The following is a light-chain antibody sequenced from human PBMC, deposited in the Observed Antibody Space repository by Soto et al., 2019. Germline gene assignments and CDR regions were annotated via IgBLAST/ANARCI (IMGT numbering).Light chain of an antibody. V-gene: IGKV1-39*01. CDR2: AAS. J-gene: IGKJ1*01. Sequence: IQMTQSPSSLSASVGDRGTITFLASQSISSYLNWYQQKPGKAPKLLIYAASSLQSGVPSRFSGSGSGTDFTLTISSLQPEDFATYYCQQSYSTVTFGQGTKVDIK. CDR3: QQSYSTVT. CDR1: QSISSY.